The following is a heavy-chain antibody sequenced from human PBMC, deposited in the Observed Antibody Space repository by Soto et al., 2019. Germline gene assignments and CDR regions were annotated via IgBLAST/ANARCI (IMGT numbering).Heavy chain of an antibody. J-gene: IGHJ4*02. CDR1: GGSISSGGYS. Sequence: SETLSLTCAVSGGSISSGGYSWSWIRQPPGKGLEWIGYIYHSGSTYYNPSLKSRVTISVDRSKNQFSLKLSSVTAADTAVYYCARGPYGSGSYSYFDYWGQGTLVTVSS. CDR3: ARGPYGSGSYSYFDY. CDR2: IYHSGST. V-gene: IGHV4-30-2*01. D-gene: IGHD3-10*01.